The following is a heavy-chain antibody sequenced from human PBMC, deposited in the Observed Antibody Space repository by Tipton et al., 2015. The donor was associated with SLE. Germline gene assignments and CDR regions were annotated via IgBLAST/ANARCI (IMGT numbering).Heavy chain of an antibody. CDR1: GGSFSGNF. V-gene: IGHV4-34*01. Sequence: TLFLTCAVYGGSFSGNFWNWIRQSPGKGLEWIGEINHSGSTNYNPSLKRRVTISLDTSKNQFSLKVTSVTAADTALYYCARGPRTSYFFDFWGQGTLVTVSS. CDR2: INHSGST. CDR3: ARGPRTSYFFDF. J-gene: IGHJ4*02. D-gene: IGHD3/OR15-3a*01.